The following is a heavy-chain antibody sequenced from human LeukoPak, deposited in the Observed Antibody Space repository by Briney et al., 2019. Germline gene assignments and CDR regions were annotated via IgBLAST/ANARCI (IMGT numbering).Heavy chain of an antibody. Sequence: GGSLRLSCAASGFTFSSYAMTWVRQAPGKGLEWVSAISGGGGSTDYAGSVKGRFTISRDNSKNTLYLQMNSLRAEDTAIYYCAKDRAIHLVPYYLVPDIWGQGTMVTVSS. CDR1: GFTFSSYA. D-gene: IGHD5-18*01. J-gene: IGHJ3*02. CDR3: AKDRAIHLVPYYLVPDI. V-gene: IGHV3-23*01. CDR2: ISGGGGST.